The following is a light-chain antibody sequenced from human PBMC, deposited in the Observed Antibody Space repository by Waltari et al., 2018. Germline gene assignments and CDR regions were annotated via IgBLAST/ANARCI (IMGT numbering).Light chain of an antibody. J-gene: IGLJ1*01. V-gene: IGLV2-23*02. CDR3: CSYAGSSYV. CDR1: SSDVGGYNY. Sequence: QSALTQPASVSGSPGQSITISCTGTSSDVGGYNYVSWYQQHPGKAPKLMIHDVIKRPSGVSNRFSCAKSGNTAALTISGLQAEDEADYYCCSYAGSSYVFGTGTKVTVL. CDR2: DVI.